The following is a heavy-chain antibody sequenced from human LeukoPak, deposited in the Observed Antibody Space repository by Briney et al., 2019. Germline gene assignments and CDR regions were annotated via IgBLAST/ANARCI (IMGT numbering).Heavy chain of an antibody. V-gene: IGHV1-69*04. J-gene: IGHJ6*02. CDR3: AREVVVAATDYYGMDV. CDR1: GGTFSSYA. D-gene: IGHD2-15*01. CDR2: IIPILGIA. Sequence: SVKVSCKASGGTFSSYAISWVRQAPGQGLEWMGRIIPILGIANYAQKFQGRVTITADKSTSTAYMELSSLRSEDTDVYYCAREVVVAATDYYGMDVWGQGTTVTVSS.